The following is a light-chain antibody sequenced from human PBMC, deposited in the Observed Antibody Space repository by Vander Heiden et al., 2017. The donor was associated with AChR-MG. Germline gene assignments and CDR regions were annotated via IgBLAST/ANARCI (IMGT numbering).Light chain of an antibody. Sequence: NFMLTQPHSVSESPGTTVTISCTGNSGSFASNYVHWYHQRQGSDPTTVIYENNQRPSGVPARCSGSIDSSTTSASLTISGLKTEDEAYYYCQSYDGRNAVFGGGTKLTVL. J-gene: IGLJ7*01. CDR1: SGSFASNY. CDR2: ENN. CDR3: QSYDGRNAV. V-gene: IGLV6-57*02.